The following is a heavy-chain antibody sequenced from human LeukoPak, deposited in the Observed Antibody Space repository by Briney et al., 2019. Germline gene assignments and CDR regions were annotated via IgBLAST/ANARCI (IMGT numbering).Heavy chain of an antibody. CDR2: IKQDGSEK. D-gene: IGHD6-13*01. Sequence: PGGSLRLSCAASGFTFSSYWMSWVRQAPGKGLEWVANIKQDGSEKYYVDSVKGRFTISRDNAKNSLYLQMNSLRAEDTAVYYCAVAAADYYYYYMDVWGKGTTVTVSS. V-gene: IGHV3-7*01. J-gene: IGHJ6*03. CDR1: GFTFSSYW. CDR3: AVAAADYYYYYMDV.